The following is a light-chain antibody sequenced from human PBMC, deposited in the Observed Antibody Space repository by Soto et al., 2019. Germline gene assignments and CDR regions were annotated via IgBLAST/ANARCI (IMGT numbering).Light chain of an antibody. CDR1: QSVSSNF. J-gene: IGKJ1*01. CDR2: GAS. Sequence: EIVLTQSPGTLSFSPGERATLSCRASQSVSSNFLAWYQQKPGQAPRLLIYGASTRATGIPDRFSGSGSGTDFTLTITRLEPEDFAVYYCQQYGSLSWTFGQGTKVDIK. CDR3: QQYGSLSWT. V-gene: IGKV3-20*01.